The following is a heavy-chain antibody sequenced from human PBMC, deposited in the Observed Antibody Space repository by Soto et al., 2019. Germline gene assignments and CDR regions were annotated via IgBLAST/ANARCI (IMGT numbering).Heavy chain of an antibody. V-gene: IGHV4-61*01. CDR3: ARVWSGYHGGFDY. CDR1: GGSVSSGSYY. Sequence: PSETLSLTCTVSGGSVSSGSYYWSWIRQPPGKGLEWIGYIYYSGNTNYNPSLKSRVTISVDTSKNQFSLKLSSVTAADTAVYYCARVWSGYHGGFDYWGQGTLVTVSS. CDR2: IYYSGNT. D-gene: IGHD3-3*01. J-gene: IGHJ4*02.